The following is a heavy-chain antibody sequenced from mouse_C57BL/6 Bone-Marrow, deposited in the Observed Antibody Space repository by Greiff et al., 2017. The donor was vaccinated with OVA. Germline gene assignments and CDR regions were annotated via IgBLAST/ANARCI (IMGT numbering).Heavy chain of an antibody. V-gene: IGHV1-59*01. CDR1: GYTFTNYW. CDR3: AHYGRRRSLDY. J-gene: IGHJ2*02. D-gene: IGHD1-1*01. CDR2: IAPSDSYI. Sequence: QVQLQQPGAELVRPGTSVKLSCKASGYTFTNYWMHWVKQRPGQGLEWIGEIAPSDSYINYNQKFKGRATLTVDTSSSTAYMHLRSLTSEDSAVCACAHYGRRRSLDYWGQGTSVTVSS.